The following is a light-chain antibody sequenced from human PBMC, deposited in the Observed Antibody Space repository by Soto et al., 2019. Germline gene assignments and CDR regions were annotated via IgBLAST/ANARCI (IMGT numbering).Light chain of an antibody. Sequence: QSALTQPASVSGSPGKSITISCTGTSSDVGNYILVSWYQHHPGKAPKLMIYDVNKRPSGVSNRFSGSKSGNTASLTISGLQAEDEADYYCCSYAGTSTYVFGTGTKLTVL. J-gene: IGLJ1*01. V-gene: IGLV2-23*02. CDR2: DVN. CDR3: CSYAGTSTYV. CDR1: SSDVGNYIL.